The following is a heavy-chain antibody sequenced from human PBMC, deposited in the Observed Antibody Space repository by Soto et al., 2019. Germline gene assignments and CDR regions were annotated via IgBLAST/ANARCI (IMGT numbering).Heavy chain of an antibody. CDR1: GVSITPYY. J-gene: IGHJ4*02. CDR3: AREQYNWKL. Sequence: SAPLSLTCTVSGVSITPYYWTWIRHPPGKGLEWIGYVYHTGNTYYNPSLKSRVTISLDTSKNQVSLRLKSVTAADTAVYYCAREQYNWKLWGQGTLVTVSS. D-gene: IGHD1-20*01. CDR2: VYHTGNT. V-gene: IGHV4-59*01.